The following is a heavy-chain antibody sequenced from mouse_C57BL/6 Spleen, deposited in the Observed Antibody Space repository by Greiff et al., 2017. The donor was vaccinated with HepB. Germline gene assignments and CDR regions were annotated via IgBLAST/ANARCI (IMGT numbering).Heavy chain of an antibody. D-gene: IGHD2-5*01. CDR2: IHPNSGST. CDR3: ARPEGYSNYAYFDY. V-gene: IGHV1-64*01. Sequence: QVQLQQPGAELVKPGASVKLSCKASGYTFTSYWMHWVKQRPGQGLEWIGMIHPNSGSTNYNEKFKSKATLTVDKSSSTAYMQLSSLTSEDSAVYYCARPEGYSNYAYFDYWGQGTTLTVSS. J-gene: IGHJ2*01. CDR1: GYTFTSYW.